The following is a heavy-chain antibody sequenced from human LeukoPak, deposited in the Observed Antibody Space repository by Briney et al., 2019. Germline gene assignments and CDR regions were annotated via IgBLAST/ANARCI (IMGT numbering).Heavy chain of an antibody. D-gene: IGHD3-16*01. J-gene: IGHJ3*02. V-gene: IGHV1-69*05. Sequence: GASVKVSCKASGGTFSSYAISWVRQAPGQGLEWMGGIIPIFGTANYAQKFQGRVTITTDESTSTAYKELSSLRSEDTAVYYCAIEGATIDAFDIWGQGTMVTVSS. CDR1: GGTFSSYA. CDR3: AIEGATIDAFDI. CDR2: IIPIFGTA.